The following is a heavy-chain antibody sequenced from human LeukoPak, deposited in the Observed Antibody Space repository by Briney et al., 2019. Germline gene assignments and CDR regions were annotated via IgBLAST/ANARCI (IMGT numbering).Heavy chain of an antibody. J-gene: IGHJ4*02. D-gene: IGHD1-26*01. V-gene: IGHV3-74*01. CDR2: ISSDGSST. Sequence: GGSLRLSCAASGFTFSNYWMHWVRQTPGKGLVWVSRISSDGSSTSYADSVRGRFTISRDNAKNTLYLQMNSLRADDTAVYYCARALGSYSDYWGQGTLVTVSS. CDR1: GFTFSNYW. CDR3: ARALGSYSDY.